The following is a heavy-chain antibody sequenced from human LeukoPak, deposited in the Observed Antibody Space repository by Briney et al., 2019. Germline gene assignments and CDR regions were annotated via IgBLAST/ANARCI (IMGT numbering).Heavy chain of an antibody. V-gene: IGHV1-8*03. CDR2: MNPNSGNT. CDR3: TRRDSPYYMDV. Sequence: ASVKVSCKASGYTFTSYDINWVRQATGQGLEWMGWMNPNSGNTGYAQKFQGRVTITRDTSISTAYVELSSLRSEDTAVYYCTRRDSPYYMDVWGKGTTVTVSS. CDR1: GYTFTSYD. J-gene: IGHJ6*03. D-gene: IGHD3-22*01.